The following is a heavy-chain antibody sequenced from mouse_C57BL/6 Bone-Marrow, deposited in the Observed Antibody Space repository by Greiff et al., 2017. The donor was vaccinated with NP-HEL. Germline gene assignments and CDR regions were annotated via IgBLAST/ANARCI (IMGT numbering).Heavy chain of an antibody. CDR2: FYPGSGSI. Sequence: QVQLQQSGAELVKPGASVKLSCKASGYTFTEYTIHWVKQRSGQGLEWIGWFYPGSGSIKYNEKFKDKATLTADKSSSTVYMELSRLTSEDSAVYCCARHEESLYGYDDYFDYWGQGTTLTVSS. V-gene: IGHV1-62-2*01. D-gene: IGHD2-2*01. CDR1: GYTFTEYT. J-gene: IGHJ2*01. CDR3: ARHEESLYGYDDYFDY.